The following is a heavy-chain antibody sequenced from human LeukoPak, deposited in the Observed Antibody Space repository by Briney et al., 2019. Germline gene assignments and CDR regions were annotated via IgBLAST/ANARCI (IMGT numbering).Heavy chain of an antibody. D-gene: IGHD4-17*01. V-gene: IGHV4-38-2*01. CDR3: ARARAGDYGFYYYYMEV. Sequence: SETLSLTCAVPGYSISSGYYWGWIRQPPGKGLEWIGSSYHSGSTYYNPSLKSRVTISVDTSKNQFSLKLRSVTAADTAVYYCARARAGDYGFYYYYMEVWGKGTTVTVSS. CDR1: GYSISSGYY. CDR2: SYHSGST. J-gene: IGHJ6*03.